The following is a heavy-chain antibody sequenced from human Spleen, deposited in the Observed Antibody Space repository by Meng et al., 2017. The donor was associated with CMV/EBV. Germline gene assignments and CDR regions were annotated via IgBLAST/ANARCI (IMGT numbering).Heavy chain of an antibody. CDR2: ISSRGSTI. V-gene: IGHV3-48*04. CDR1: GFTFSDYT. CDR3: AKSGAIFGVVTESFDY. D-gene: IGHD3-3*01. Sequence: GESLKISCAASGFTFSDYTMNWVRQGPGKGLEWVSYISSRGSTIYYADSVKGRFTISRDDATNSLYLQMNSLRVEDTAVYYCAKSGAIFGVVTESFDYWGQGTLVTVSS. J-gene: IGHJ4*02.